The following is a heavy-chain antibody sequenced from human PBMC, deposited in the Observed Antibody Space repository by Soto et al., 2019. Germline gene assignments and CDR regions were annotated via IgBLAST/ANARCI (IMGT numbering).Heavy chain of an antibody. Sequence: QITLKESGPTLVKPTQTLTLTCTFSGFSLSTSGVGVGWSRQPPGKALEWLALIYWDDDKGYSPSMKSRLTITKDTSKNQVVLTLTNMDPGDTATYYCAHTQYYYDSSGYYSNAEYFQHWGQGTLVTVSS. CDR1: GFSLSTSGVG. V-gene: IGHV2-5*02. J-gene: IGHJ1*01. CDR2: IYWDDDK. D-gene: IGHD3-22*01. CDR3: AHTQYYYDSSGYYSNAEYFQH.